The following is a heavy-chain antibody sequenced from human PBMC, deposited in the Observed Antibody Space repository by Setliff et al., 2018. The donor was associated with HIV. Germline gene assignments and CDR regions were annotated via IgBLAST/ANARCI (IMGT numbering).Heavy chain of an antibody. V-gene: IGHV4-38-2*02. Sequence: NPSETLSLTCAVSGYSISSGYYWGWIRQPPGKGLEWIGSIYHSGSTYYNPSLKSRVTISVDTSKNQLSLKLSSVTAADTAVYYCARDKRASFDGLDVWGQGTTVTVS. CDR2: IYHSGST. D-gene: IGHD1-1*01. CDR3: ARDKRASFDGLDV. CDR1: GYSISSGYY. J-gene: IGHJ6*02.